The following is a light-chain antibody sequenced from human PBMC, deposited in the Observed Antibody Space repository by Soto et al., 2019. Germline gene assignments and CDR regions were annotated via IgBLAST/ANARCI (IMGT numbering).Light chain of an antibody. CDR2: SNN. V-gene: IGLV1-44*01. Sequence: QSVLTQPPSASGTPGQRVTISCSGSSSNIGSKTVNWYQQLPGTAPKLLIYSNNQRPSGVPDRFSGSKSGTSASLAISGLQSEDEADYYCASCTDSLNPVVFGGGTKLTVL. CDR1: SSNIGSKT. J-gene: IGLJ2*01. CDR3: ASCTDSLNPVV.